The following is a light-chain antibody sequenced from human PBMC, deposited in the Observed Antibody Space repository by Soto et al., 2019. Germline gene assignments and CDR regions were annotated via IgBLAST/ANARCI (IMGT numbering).Light chain of an antibody. Sequence: QSVLTQPPSASGTPGQRVTISCSGSSSNIGSNTVNWYQQLPGTAPKLLIYSNNQRPSGVPDRFSGSKSGTSAALAISGLQSEEEADYSCAAWDDSLNGVVFGGGTKLTVL. CDR3: AAWDDSLNGVV. CDR2: SNN. CDR1: SSNIGSNT. V-gene: IGLV1-44*01. J-gene: IGLJ2*01.